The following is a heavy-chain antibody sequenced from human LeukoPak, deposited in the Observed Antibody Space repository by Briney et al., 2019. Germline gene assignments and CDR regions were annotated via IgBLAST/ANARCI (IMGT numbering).Heavy chain of an antibody. CDR3: AKPIAAAALDAFDI. D-gene: IGHD6-13*01. CDR1: GFTFSSDG. J-gene: IGHJ3*02. CDR2: IWYDGSNK. V-gene: IGHV3-33*06. Sequence: GGSLRLSCAASGFTFSSDGMHWVRQAPAKGLEWVAVIWYDGSNKYYADSVKGRFTISRDNSKNTLYLQMNSLRAEDTAVYYCAKPIAAAALDAFDIWGQGTMVTVSS.